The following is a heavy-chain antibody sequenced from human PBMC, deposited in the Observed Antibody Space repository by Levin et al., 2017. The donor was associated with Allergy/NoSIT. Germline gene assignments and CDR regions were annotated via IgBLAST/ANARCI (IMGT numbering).Heavy chain of an antibody. V-gene: IGHV4-39*01. CDR2: IYYSGST. D-gene: IGHD6-13*01. CDR3: ASSSSWPNDGDY. Sequence: PSETLSLTCTVSGGSISSSSYYWGWIRQPPGKGLEWIGSIYYSGSTYYNPSLKSRVTISVDTSKNQFSLKLSSVTAADTAVYYCASSSSWPNDGDYWGQGTLVTVSS. J-gene: IGHJ4*02. CDR1: GGSISSSSYY.